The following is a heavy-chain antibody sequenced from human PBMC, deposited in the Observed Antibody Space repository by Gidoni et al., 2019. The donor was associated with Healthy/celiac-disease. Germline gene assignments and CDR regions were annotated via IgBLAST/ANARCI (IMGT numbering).Heavy chain of an antibody. V-gene: IGHV3-33*01. Sequence: QVQLVESGGGVVQPGRSLRLSCSASGFTFSTYAMLWVRQAPGKGLEWVAGIWYDGSNKYYADSVKGRVTISRDNSKNTLYLQMNSLRAEDTAVYYCARDSRFGELLRSTRYLGIVYWGQGTLVTVSS. J-gene: IGHJ4*02. CDR2: IWYDGSNK. CDR3: ARDSRFGELLRSTRYLGIVY. D-gene: IGHD3-10*01. CDR1: GFTFSTYA.